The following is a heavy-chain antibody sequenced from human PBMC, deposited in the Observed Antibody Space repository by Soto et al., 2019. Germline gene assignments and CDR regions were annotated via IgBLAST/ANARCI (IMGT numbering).Heavy chain of an antibody. Sequence: PGGSLRLSCTASGFTLSTYAVNWVRQAPGKGLEWVSTISTSGTITYYIGSVKGRFTISRDTSKNTLYLQMDSLRAEDTALYYCAGWTRYDVFDIWGQGTVVTVSS. CDR2: ISTSGTIT. V-gene: IGHV3-23*01. J-gene: IGHJ3*02. CDR3: AGWTRYDVFDI. CDR1: GFTLSTYA. D-gene: IGHD3-3*01.